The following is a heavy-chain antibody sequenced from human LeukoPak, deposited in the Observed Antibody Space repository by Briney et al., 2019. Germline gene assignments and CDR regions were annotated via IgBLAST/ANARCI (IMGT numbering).Heavy chain of an antibody. V-gene: IGHV3-23*01. J-gene: IGHJ4*02. CDR1: GFTFSSYT. CDR3: AKAPTVTTDYYFDY. CDR2: ISGSGGST. Sequence: PGGSLRLSCAASGFTFSSYTIHWVRQAPGKGLEWVSAISGSGGSTYYADSVKGRFTISRDNSKNTLYLQMNSLRAEDTAVYYCAKAPTVTTDYYFDYWGQGTLVTVSS. D-gene: IGHD4-17*01.